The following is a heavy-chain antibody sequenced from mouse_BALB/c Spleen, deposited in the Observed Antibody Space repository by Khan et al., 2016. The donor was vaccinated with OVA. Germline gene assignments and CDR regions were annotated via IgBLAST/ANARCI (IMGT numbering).Heavy chain of an antibody. CDR3: ARGGYSVFAY. CDR1: GYTFTDYI. D-gene: IGHD2-14*01. CDR2: IFPGSGTP. J-gene: IGHJ3*01. Sequence: QVQLKQSGPELVKPGASLKVSCKASGYTFTDYIIGWVKQSTRQGLEWIGDIFPGSGTPYYNEKFKDKATLTADKSSNTAYMQLSSLTSVDSAVYFCARGGYSVFAYWGQGTLVTVSA. V-gene: IGHV1-77*01.